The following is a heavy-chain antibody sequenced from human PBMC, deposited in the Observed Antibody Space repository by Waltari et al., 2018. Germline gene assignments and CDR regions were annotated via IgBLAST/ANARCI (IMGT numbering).Heavy chain of an antibody. D-gene: IGHD5-18*01. J-gene: IGHJ5*02. Sequence: QVQLQESGPGLVKPSETLSLTCTVSGGSISSSSYYWGWIRQPPGKGLEWIGSIYYSGSTYYNPSLKSRVTISVDTSKNQFSLKLSSVTAADTAVYYCARPIQLRGSNWFDPWGQGTLVTVSS. CDR2: IYYSGST. V-gene: IGHV4-39*01. CDR3: ARPIQLRGSNWFDP. CDR1: GGSISSSSYY.